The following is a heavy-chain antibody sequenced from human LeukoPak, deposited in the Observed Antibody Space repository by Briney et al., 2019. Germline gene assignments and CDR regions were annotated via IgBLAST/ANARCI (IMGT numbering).Heavy chain of an antibody. CDR1: GFSLSINS. CDR2: ISRDGDRT. V-gene: IGHV3-23*01. J-gene: IGHJ4*02. Sequence: GGSLRLSCAVSGFSLSINSMCWVRQAPGKGLEWVSGISRDGDRTYYVDSVEGRFTISRDTSKNTLYLQMDTLRVEDTATYYCAKEEVPNDYWGQGTLVTVSS. CDR3: AKEEVPNDY.